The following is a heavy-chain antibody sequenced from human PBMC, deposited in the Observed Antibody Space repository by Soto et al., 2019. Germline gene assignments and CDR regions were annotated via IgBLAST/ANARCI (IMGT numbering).Heavy chain of an antibody. CDR1: GYTFTSYG. CDR2: IRAYNGNT. CDR3: ARDAPPADY. V-gene: IGHV1-18*01. J-gene: IGHJ4*02. Sequence: QVQLVQSGAEVKKPGALVKVSCKASGYTFTSYGISWVRQAPGQGLEWMGWIRAYNGNTNYAQKLQGRVTMTTDTAPSTAYLELRSRRSDDTAVYYCARDAPPADYWGQGTLVTVSS.